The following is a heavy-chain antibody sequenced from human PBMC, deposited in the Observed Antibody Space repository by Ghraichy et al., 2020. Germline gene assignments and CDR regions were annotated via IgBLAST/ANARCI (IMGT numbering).Heavy chain of an antibody. CDR3: AKDSLGDYFYYGMDF. V-gene: IGHV3-23*01. Sequence: GGSLRLSCAASGFTFNNYAMSWVRQAPGKGLEWVAGISGSGGVAYYADSVKGRFTISRDNAKNTLYLQMNSLRVEDTALYYCAKDSLGDYFYYGMDFWGQETTGTVAS. CDR1: GFTFNNYA. CDR2: ISGSGGVA. D-gene: IGHD1-26*01. J-gene: IGHJ6*02.